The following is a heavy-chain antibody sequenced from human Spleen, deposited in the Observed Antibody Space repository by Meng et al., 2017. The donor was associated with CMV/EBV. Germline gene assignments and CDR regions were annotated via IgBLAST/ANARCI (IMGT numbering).Heavy chain of an antibody. CDR3: ARDPGGPTMLGFDI. J-gene: IGHJ3*02. CDR2: LSSQGDYT. D-gene: IGHD5-12*01. V-gene: IGHV3-21*01. CDR1: GFTFSPYS. Sequence: GGSLRLSCAASGFTFSPYSMTWVRQAPGKGLEWVSSLSSQGDYTYYTDSVKGRFTISRDNAKNSLYLQMNSLRGEDTAVYYCARDPGGPTMLGFDIWGQGTLVTVSS.